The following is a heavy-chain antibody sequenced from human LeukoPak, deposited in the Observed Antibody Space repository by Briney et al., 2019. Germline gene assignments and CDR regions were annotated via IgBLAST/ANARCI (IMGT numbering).Heavy chain of an antibody. J-gene: IGHJ4*02. CDR3: AKDSTRRRRGLVYFDWLPWDY. D-gene: IGHD3-9*01. V-gene: IGHV3-74*01. CDR2: INNDGSSI. Sequence: GGSLRLSCAASGFTFSSYWMHWVRQAPGKGLVWVSRINNDGSSINYADSVKGRFTISRDNAKNSLYLQMNSLRAEDTALYYCAKDSTRRRRGLVYFDWLPWDYWGQGTLVTVSS. CDR1: GFTFSSYW.